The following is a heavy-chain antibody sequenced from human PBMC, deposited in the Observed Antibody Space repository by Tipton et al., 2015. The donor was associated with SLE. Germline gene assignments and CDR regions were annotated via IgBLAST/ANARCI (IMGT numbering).Heavy chain of an antibody. Sequence: QSGPEVKKPGSSVKVSCKASGGTFSSYAISWVRQAPGQGLEWMGGIIPIFGTANYAQKFQGRVTITADKSTSTAYMELSSLRSEDTAVYYCAQSIAVAGTGTFDYWGQGTLVTVSS. CDR2: IIPIFGTA. V-gene: IGHV1-69*06. J-gene: IGHJ4*02. CDR3: AQSIAVAGTGTFDY. D-gene: IGHD6-19*01. CDR1: GGTFSSYA.